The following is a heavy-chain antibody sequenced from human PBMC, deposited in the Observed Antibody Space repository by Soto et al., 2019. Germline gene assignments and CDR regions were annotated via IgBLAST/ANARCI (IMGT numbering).Heavy chain of an antibody. CDR1: GFTFSSYG. CDR2: IWYDGSNK. V-gene: IGHV3-33*01. J-gene: IGHJ5*02. Sequence: GGALRVSCAASGFTFSSYGMHWVRQAPGKGLEWVAVIWYDGSNKYYADSVKGRFTISRDNSKNTLYLQMNSLRAEDTAVYYCARDWLYCGGDCYSTNWFDPWGQGTLVTVSS. D-gene: IGHD2-21*02. CDR3: ARDWLYCGGDCYSTNWFDP.